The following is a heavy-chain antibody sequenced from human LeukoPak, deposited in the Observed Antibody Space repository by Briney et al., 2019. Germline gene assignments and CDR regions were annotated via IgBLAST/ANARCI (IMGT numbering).Heavy chain of an antibody. V-gene: IGHV3-11*01. CDR1: GFTFSDYY. CDR3: ARQKFDSSGYYYETGGWFDP. J-gene: IGHJ5*02. D-gene: IGHD3-22*01. Sequence: PGGSLRLSCAASGFTFSDYYMSWIRQAPGKGLEWVSYISSSGSTIYYADSVKGRFTISRDNAKNSLYLQMDSLRAEDTAVYYCARQKFDSSGYYYETGGWFDPWGQGTLVTVSS. CDR2: ISSSGSTI.